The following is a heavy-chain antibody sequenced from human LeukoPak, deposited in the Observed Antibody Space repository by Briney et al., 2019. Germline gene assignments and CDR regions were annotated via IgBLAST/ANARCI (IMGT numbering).Heavy chain of an antibody. CDR1: GGSISSYY. V-gene: IGHV4-59*08. CDR2: IYYSGST. Sequence: SETLSLTCTVSGGSISSYYWSWIRQPPGKGLEWMGYIYYSGSTNYNPSLKSRVTISVDTSKNQFSLKLSSVTAADTPVYYCARHLAYYDILTGYYGVFDYWRQGTLVSVSS. CDR3: ARHLAYYDILTGYYGVFDY. D-gene: IGHD3-9*01. J-gene: IGHJ4*02.